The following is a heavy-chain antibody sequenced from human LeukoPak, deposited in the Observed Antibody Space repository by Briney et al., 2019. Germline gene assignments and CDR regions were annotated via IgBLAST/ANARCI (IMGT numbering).Heavy chain of an antibody. Sequence: ASVKVSCKASGDTFSIYAISWVRQAPGQGLEWMGGILPIFGTANYAQKFQGRVTITTDESTSTAYMELSSLRSEDTAVYYCARDLGYYYDSSGYYNWFDPWGQGTLVTVSS. CDR3: ARDLGYYYDSSGYYNWFDP. J-gene: IGHJ5*02. D-gene: IGHD3-22*01. V-gene: IGHV1-69*05. CDR1: GDTFSIYA. CDR2: ILPIFGTA.